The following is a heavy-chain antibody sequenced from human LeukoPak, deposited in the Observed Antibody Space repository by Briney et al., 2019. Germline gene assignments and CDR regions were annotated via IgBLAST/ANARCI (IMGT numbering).Heavy chain of an antibody. V-gene: IGHV1-2*02. CDR2: INPNTGGR. Sequence: GASVKVSCKTSGHTFTDYYFHWVRQAPGQGLEWMGWINPNTGGRGYAQKFQGRVTMTRDTSISAAYMELSSLRSDDTAVYYCARGALGYGADLFDIWGQGTMVTVSS. CDR1: GHTFTDYY. J-gene: IGHJ3*02. CDR3: ARGALGYGADLFDI. D-gene: IGHD4-17*01.